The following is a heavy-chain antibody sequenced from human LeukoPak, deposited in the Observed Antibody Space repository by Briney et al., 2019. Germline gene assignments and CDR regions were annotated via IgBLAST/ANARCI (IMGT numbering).Heavy chain of an antibody. CDR2: TYYRSKWYN. D-gene: IGHD3-16*01. V-gene: IGHV6-1*01. Sequence: SPTLSLTFAISGYSVSSNSAAWTWIRQSPSRGLECVGSTYYRSKWYNDYAVSLKSRITINPDPSKNQFSLQLDSVTPEDTAVYYCARGGIFYSGMDVRRQGTAVTDSS. J-gene: IGHJ6*02. CDR1: GYSVSSNSAA. CDR3: ARGGIFYSGMDV.